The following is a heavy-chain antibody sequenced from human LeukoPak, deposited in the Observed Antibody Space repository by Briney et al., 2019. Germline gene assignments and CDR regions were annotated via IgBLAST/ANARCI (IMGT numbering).Heavy chain of an antibody. CDR2: ISAYNGNT. CDR3: ARITANLFAGWFDP. D-gene: IGHD1-20*01. J-gene: IGHJ5*02. V-gene: IGHV1-18*01. CDR1: GYPFTSYG. Sequence: ASVKVSCKASGYPFTSYGISWVRQAPGQGLEWMGWISAYNGNTNYAQKLQGRVTMTTDTSTSTAYMELRSLRSDDTAVYYCARITANLFAGWFDPWGQGTLVTVSS.